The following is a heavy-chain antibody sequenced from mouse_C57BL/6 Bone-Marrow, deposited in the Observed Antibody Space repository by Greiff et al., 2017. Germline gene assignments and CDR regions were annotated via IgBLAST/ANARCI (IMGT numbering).Heavy chain of an antibody. J-gene: IGHJ4*01. D-gene: IGHD2-4*01. Sequence: EVMLVESGGGLVQPKGSLKLSCAASGFSFNTYAMNWVRQAPGKGLEWVARIRSKSNNYATYYADSVKDRFTISRDDSESMLYLQMNNLKTEDTAMYYCVRGYYDHLYYAMDYWGQGTSVTVSS. CDR3: VRGYYDHLYYAMDY. V-gene: IGHV10-1*01. CDR1: GFSFNTYA. CDR2: IRSKSNNYAT.